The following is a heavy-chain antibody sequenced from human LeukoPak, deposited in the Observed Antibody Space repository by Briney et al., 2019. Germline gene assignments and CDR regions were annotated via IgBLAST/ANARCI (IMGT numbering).Heavy chain of an antibody. Sequence: GASVKVSCKASGYTFTSYYTHWVRQAPGQGLEWMGIINPSGGSTSYAQKFQGRVTMTRDTSTSTVYMELSSLRSEDTAVYYCARGLGSGGGSWGVDYWGQGTLVTVSS. V-gene: IGHV1-46*01. CDR2: INPSGGST. J-gene: IGHJ4*02. CDR1: GYTFTSYY. CDR3: ARGLGSGGGSWGVDY. D-gene: IGHD2-15*01.